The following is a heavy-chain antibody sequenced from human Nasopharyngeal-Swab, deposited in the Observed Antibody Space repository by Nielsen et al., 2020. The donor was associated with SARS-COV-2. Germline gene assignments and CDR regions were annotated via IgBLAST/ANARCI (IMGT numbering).Heavy chain of an antibody. CDR2: IWYDGSNK. J-gene: IGHJ6*02. V-gene: IGHV3-33*06. Sequence: GGSLRLSCAASGFTFSSYGMHWVRQAPGKGLEWVAVIWYDGSNKYYADSVKGRFTISRDNSKNTLYLQMNSLRAEDTAVYYCAKDFVGQQTYYYYGMDVWGQGTTVTVSS. CDR3: AKDFVGQQTYYYYGMDV. D-gene: IGHD6-13*01. CDR1: GFTFSSYG.